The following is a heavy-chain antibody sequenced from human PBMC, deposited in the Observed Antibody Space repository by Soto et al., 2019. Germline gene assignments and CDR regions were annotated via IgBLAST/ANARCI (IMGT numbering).Heavy chain of an antibody. CDR3: AKATDIVVVPAARSIHFDY. D-gene: IGHD2-2*01. V-gene: IGHV3-23*01. J-gene: IGHJ4*02. CDR2: ISGSGGST. Sequence: PGGSLRLSCAASGFTFSSYAMSWVRQAPGKGLDWVPAISGSGGSTYYADSVQGRFTISRDNSKNTLYLQMNSLRAEDTAVYYCAKATDIVVVPAARSIHFDYWGQGTLVTAPQ. CDR1: GFTFSSYA.